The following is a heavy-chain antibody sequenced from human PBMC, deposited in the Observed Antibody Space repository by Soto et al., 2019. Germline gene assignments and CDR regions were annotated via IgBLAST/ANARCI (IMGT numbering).Heavy chain of an antibody. V-gene: IGHV4-4*02. Sequence: QVQLQESGPGLVKPSGTLSLTCAVSSGSISSSNWWSWVRQPPGKGLEWIGEIYHSGSTNYNPSLKSRVTISVDKSKNQFSLKLSSVTAADTAVYYCARGRVAGGLRLYNWFDPWGQGTLVTVSS. CDR1: SGSISSSNW. CDR2: IYHSGST. J-gene: IGHJ5*02. CDR3: ARGRVAGGLRLYNWFDP. D-gene: IGHD6-19*01.